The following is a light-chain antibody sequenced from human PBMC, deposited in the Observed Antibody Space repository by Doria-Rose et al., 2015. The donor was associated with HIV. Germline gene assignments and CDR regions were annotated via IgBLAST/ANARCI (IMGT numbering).Light chain of an antibody. CDR2: DGS. J-gene: IGKJ1*01. CDR3: HQYGTSWT. CDR1: QSFSSTY. V-gene: IGKV3-20*01. Sequence: TQSPGTLSLSPGERATLSCRASQSFSSTYLAWYQQKPGQAPSLLIYDGSTRATGIPDKFSASGSGSDFTLTINRLEPEDFALYYCHQYGTSWTFGQGTKVEI.